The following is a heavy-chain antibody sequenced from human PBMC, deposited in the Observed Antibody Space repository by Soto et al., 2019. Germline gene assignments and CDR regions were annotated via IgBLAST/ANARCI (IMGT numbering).Heavy chain of an antibody. V-gene: IGHV3-23*01. CDR3: AKDSGYDSTD. CDR1: GFTFSSFG. Sequence: EVQLLESGGGLVQPGGSLRLSCAASGFTFSSFGMSWVRQAPGKGLEWISGLSGSDGRTTYADSVKGRFTISRDNSKNTLYLQMDSLRVEDTAIYFCAKDSGYDSTDWGQGTLVTVSS. CDR2: LSGSDGRT. J-gene: IGHJ4*02. D-gene: IGHD3-22*01.